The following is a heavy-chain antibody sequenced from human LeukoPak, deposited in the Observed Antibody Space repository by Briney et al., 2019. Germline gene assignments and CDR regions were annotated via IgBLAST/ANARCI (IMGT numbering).Heavy chain of an antibody. D-gene: IGHD1-26*01. J-gene: IGHJ6*02. V-gene: IGHV3-11*01. CDR2: ISSSGSTI. CDR3: ASPRKVGATRPYGMDV. CDR1: GFTFSDYY. Sequence: GGSLRLSCAASGFTFSDYYMSWIRQAPGKGLEWVSYISSSGSTIYYADSVKGRFAISRDNAKNSLYLQMNSLRAEDTAVYYCASPRKVGATRPYGMDVWGQGTTVTVSS.